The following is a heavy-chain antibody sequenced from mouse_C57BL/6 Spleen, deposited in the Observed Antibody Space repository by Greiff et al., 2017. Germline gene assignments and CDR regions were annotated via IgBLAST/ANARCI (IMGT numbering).Heavy chain of an antibody. CDR2: IYPGDGDT. D-gene: IGHD3-2*02. CDR1: GYAFSSSW. J-gene: IGHJ4*01. CDR3: ARDSSGYTEAMGY. V-gene: IGHV1-82*01. Sequence: QVQLQQSGPELVKPGASVKISCKASGYAFSSSWMNWVKQRPGKGLEWIGRIYPGDGDTNYNGKFKGKATLTADKSSSTAYMQLSSLTSEDSAVYFCARDSSGYTEAMGYRGQGASVTVSS.